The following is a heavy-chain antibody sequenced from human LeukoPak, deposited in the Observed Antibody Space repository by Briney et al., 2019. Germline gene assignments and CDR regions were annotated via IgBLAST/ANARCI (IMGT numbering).Heavy chain of an antibody. V-gene: IGHV4-39*01. Sequence: PSETLSLTCTVSGGSISSSSYYWGWIRQPPGKGLEWIGSTYYSGSTYYNPSLKSRVTISVDTSKNQFSLKLSSVTAADTAVYYCARSPGPLVPAAFDIWGQGTMVTVSS. J-gene: IGHJ3*02. D-gene: IGHD3-10*01. CDR2: TYYSGST. CDR3: ARSPGPLVPAAFDI. CDR1: GGSISSSSYY.